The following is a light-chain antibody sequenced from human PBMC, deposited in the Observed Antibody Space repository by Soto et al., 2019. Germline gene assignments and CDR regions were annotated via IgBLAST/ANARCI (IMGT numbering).Light chain of an antibody. V-gene: IGKV1-39*01. CDR3: QQTYTSPRT. J-gene: IGKJ1*01. CDR2: ATS. Sequence: DTQMTQSPSYLSASVGDRISITCRASQTASNYVNWYQQKPGKAPTLLISATSTLQSGVPSTFRGSGSGTDFTLTITSLQPEDFATYYCQQTYTSPRTFGQGTKVAIK. CDR1: QTASNY.